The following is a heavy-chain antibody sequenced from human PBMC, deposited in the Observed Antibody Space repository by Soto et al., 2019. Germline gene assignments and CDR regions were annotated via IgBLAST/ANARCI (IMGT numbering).Heavy chain of an antibody. J-gene: IGHJ4*02. CDR2: IYYSGRT. CDR3: ARTRTYYDILTGSNDFDY. D-gene: IGHD3-9*01. Sequence: QVQLQESGPGLVKPSQTLSLTCTVSGGSISSGDYYWSWIRQPPGKGLEWIGYIYYSGRTYYNPSRKILVTIAVDTSKNQFSLKLRSVTAADTAVYYWARTRTYYDILTGSNDFDYWGQGTLVTVSS. CDR1: GGSISSGDYY. V-gene: IGHV4-30-4*01.